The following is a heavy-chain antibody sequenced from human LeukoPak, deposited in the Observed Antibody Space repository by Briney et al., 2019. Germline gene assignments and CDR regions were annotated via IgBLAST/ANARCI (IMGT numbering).Heavy chain of an antibody. D-gene: IGHD2-15*01. CDR1: GFTFSSYS. CDR3: AKDGSYVGYFDY. CDR2: ISGSGGST. Sequence: GGSLRLSCAASGFTFSSYSMNWVRQAPGKGLEWVSAISGSGGSTYYADSVKGRFTISRDNSKNTLYLQMNSLRAEDTAVYYCAKDGSYVGYFDYWGQGTLVTVSS. J-gene: IGHJ4*02. V-gene: IGHV3-23*01.